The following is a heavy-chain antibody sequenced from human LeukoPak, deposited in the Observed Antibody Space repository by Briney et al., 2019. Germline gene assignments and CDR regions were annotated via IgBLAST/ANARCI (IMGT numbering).Heavy chain of an antibody. CDR3: GRGSTPKVVSPPGSFDI. D-gene: IGHD2/OR15-2a*01. J-gene: IGHJ3*02. Sequence: GGSLRLSCAASGFTFSSCGMHWVRQAPGKGLEWVAVIWYDGSNKFYADSVKGRFTISRDNSKNTLYLQMNSLSAEDTAVYYCGRGSTPKVVSPPGSFDIWGQGTMVIVSS. CDR1: GFTFSSCG. CDR2: IWYDGSNK. V-gene: IGHV3-33*01.